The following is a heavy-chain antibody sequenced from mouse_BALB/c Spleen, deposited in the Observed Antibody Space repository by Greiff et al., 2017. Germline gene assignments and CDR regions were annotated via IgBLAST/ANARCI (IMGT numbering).Heavy chain of an antibody. CDR1: GFTFSSYA. J-gene: IGHJ2*01. Sequence: EVQVVESGGGLVKPGGSLKLSCAASGFTFSSYAMSWVRQTPEKRLEWVASISSGGSTYYPDSVKGRFTISRDNARNILYLQMSSLRSEDTAMYYCARAFPYYFDYWGQGTTLTVSS. V-gene: IGHV5-6-5*01. CDR3: ARAFPYYFDY. CDR2: ISSGGST.